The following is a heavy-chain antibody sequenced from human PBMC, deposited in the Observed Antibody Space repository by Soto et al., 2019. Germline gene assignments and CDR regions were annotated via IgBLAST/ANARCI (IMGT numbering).Heavy chain of an antibody. D-gene: IGHD3-10*01. CDR1: GFTFSSYG. CDR3: ARDFRGSGSLGYYYGMDV. J-gene: IGHJ6*02. CDR2: IWYDGSNK. V-gene: IGHV3-33*01. Sequence: GGSLRLSCAASGFTFSSYGMHWVRQAPGKGLEWVAVIWYDGSNKYYADSVKGRFTISRDNSKNTLYLQMNSLRAEDTAVYYCARDFRGSGSLGYYYGMDVWGQGTTVTVSS.